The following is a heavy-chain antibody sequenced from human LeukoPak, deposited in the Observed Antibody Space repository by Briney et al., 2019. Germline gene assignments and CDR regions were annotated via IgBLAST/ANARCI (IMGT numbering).Heavy chain of an antibody. CDR2: ISWNSGSI. CDR3: AKASDYYDSSGYFTN. J-gene: IGHJ4*02. D-gene: IGHD3-22*01. Sequence: GRSLRLSCAASGFTFDDYAMHWVRQAPGKGLEWVSGISWNSGSIGYADSVKGRFTISRDNAKNSLYLQMNILRAEDTALYYCAKASDYYDSSGYFTNWGQGTLVTVSS. CDR1: GFTFDDYA. V-gene: IGHV3-9*01.